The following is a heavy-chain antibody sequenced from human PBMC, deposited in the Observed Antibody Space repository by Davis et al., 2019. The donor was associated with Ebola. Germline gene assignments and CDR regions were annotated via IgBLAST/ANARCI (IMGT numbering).Heavy chain of an antibody. J-gene: IGHJ6*02. CDR3: ARSGYGSGILYYYYGMDV. CDR2: IWYDGSNK. CDR1: GFTFSSYA. D-gene: IGHD3-10*01. Sequence: GESLKISCAASGFTFSSYAMSWVRQAPGKGLEWVAVIWYDGSNKYYADSVKGRFTISRDNSKNSLYLQMNSLRDEDTAVYYCARSGYGSGILYYYYGMDVWGQGTTVTVSS. V-gene: IGHV3-33*08.